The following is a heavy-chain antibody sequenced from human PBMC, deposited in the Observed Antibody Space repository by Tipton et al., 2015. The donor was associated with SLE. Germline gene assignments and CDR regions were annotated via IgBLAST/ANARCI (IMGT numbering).Heavy chain of an antibody. CDR2: IHTSGST. CDR1: GGSMSSVSDY. Sequence: TLSLTCAVSGGSMSSVSDYWSWIRQPAGKELEWIGRIHTSGSTYYNPSFNSRVSMPVDMSKNQFSLMLTSVTATDTAVYYCARESDAFDIWGQGTMVTVSS. CDR3: ARESDAFDI. J-gene: IGHJ3*02. V-gene: IGHV4-61*02.